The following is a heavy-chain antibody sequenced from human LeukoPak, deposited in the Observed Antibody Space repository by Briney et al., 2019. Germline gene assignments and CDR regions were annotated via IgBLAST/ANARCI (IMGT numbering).Heavy chain of an antibody. J-gene: IGHJ4*02. CDR2: ISGSGFDT. D-gene: IGHD1-20*01. Sequence: GGSLRLSCTGPGFDFANYAMSWVRQAPGKGLEWISSISGSGFDTYLADSVKGRFTISRDNSKNSLYLQMNSLRAEDTAVYYCARESITGHRDFDYWGQGTLVTVSS. CDR1: GFDFANYA. CDR3: ARESITGHRDFDY. V-gene: IGHV3-23*01.